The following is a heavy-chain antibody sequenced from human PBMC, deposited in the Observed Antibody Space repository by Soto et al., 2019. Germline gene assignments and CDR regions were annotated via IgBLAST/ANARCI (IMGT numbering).Heavy chain of an antibody. CDR1: GGSLSSGGYS. D-gene: IGHD3-22*01. CDR2: VYDYGTT. J-gene: IGHJ5*02. Sequence: SETLSLTCAVSGGSLSSGGYSWSWIRQPPGKGLEWIGFVYDYGTTFYNPALKSRVTISIDKSKNQFSLEMKSVTAADTAVYYCARGDSNSYSSDWFDPWGHGTLVT. CDR3: ARGDSNSYSSDWFDP. V-gene: IGHV4-30-2*01.